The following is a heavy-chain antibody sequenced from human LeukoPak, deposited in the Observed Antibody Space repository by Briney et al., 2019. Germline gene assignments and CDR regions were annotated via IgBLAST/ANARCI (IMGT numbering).Heavy chain of an antibody. J-gene: IGHJ4*02. V-gene: IGHV1-18*01. CDR3: ASPASITDVGGFDY. CDR1: GYTFTSYG. D-gene: IGHD3-10*01. CDR2: ISAYNGNT. Sequence: ASVKVSCKASGYTFTSYGISWVRQAPGQGLEWMGWISAYNGNTNYAQKLQGRVTMTTDTSTSTAYMELRSLRSDDTAVYYCASPASITDVGGFDYWGQGTPVTVSS.